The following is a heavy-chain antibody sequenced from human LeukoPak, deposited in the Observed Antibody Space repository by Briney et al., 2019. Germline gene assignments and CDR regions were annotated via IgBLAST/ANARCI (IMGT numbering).Heavy chain of an antibody. CDR1: GGSTSSYY. V-gene: IGHV4-59*01. J-gene: IGHJ6*02. Sequence: PSETLSLTCTVSGGSTSSYYWSWIRQPPGKGLEWIGYIYYSGSTNYNPSLKSRVTISVDTSKNQFSLKLSSVTAADTAVYYCARSYDIFASYYYYGMDVWGQGTTVTVSS. CDR3: ARSYDIFASYYYYGMDV. D-gene: IGHD3-9*01. CDR2: IYYSGST.